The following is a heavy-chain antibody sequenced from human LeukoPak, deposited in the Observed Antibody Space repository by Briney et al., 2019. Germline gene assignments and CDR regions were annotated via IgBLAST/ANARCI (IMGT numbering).Heavy chain of an antibody. CDR2: INDSGST. Sequence: SETLSLTCTVSGGSISSGNFYWTWIRQPPGKGLEWIAEINDSGSTNSNSSLRSRVAISLDTSKNQFSLRLTSVTAADTAVYYCARGQYCSTTTCYSARRYFDFWGQGTLVTVSS. J-gene: IGHJ4*02. D-gene: IGHD2-2*01. V-gene: IGHV4-39*07. CDR3: ARGQYCSTTTCYSARRYFDF. CDR1: GGSISSGNFY.